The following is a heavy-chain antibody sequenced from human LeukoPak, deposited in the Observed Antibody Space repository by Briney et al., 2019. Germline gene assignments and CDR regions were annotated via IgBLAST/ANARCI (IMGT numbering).Heavy chain of an antibody. CDR2: IYPGDSDT. Sequence: GESLKISCKGSGYSFTNYWIGWVRQMPGKGLEWMGIIYPGDSDTRYSPSFQGQVTISADKSISTAYLQWSSLKASDTAMYYCARLGMAAKVYYYYYYMDVWGKGTTVTVSS. CDR1: GYSFTNYW. V-gene: IGHV5-51*01. J-gene: IGHJ6*03. D-gene: IGHD2-15*01. CDR3: ARLGMAAKVYYYYYYMDV.